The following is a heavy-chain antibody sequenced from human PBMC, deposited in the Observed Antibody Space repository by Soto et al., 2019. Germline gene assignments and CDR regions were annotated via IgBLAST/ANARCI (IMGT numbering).Heavy chain of an antibody. V-gene: IGHV4-4*02. CDR2: IYHSGST. Sequence: SETLSLTCAVSGCSISSSNWWSWVRQPPGKGLEWIGEIYHSGSTNYNPSLKSRVTISVDKSKNQFSLKLSSVTAADTAVYYCARGSSGSINWFDPWGQGTMVTVSS. J-gene: IGHJ5*02. CDR3: ARGSSGSINWFDP. CDR1: GCSISSSNW. D-gene: IGHD3-22*01.